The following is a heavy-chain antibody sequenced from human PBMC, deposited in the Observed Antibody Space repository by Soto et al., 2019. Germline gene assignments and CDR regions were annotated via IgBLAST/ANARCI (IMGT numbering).Heavy chain of an antibody. Sequence: QVQLQESGPGLVKPSQTLSLTCTVSGGSISSGGYYWSWIRQHPGKGLEWIGYIYYSGSTYYNPPLKRRVTISVDTSKNHFSLKLSSVTAADTAVYYCARDRGGSNWFDPWGQGTLVTVSS. CDR3: ARDRGGSNWFDP. J-gene: IGHJ5*02. CDR1: GGSISSGGYY. V-gene: IGHV4-31*03. D-gene: IGHD3-10*01. CDR2: IYYSGST.